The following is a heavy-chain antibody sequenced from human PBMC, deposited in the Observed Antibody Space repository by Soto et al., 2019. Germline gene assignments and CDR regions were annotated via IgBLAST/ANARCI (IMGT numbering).Heavy chain of an antibody. D-gene: IGHD2-2*01. J-gene: IGHJ5*02. CDR1: GYTFTTFW. Sequence: GESLKISCTGFGYTFTTFWISWVRQMPGKGLEWMGRIDPRDSYVNYSPSFQGHVTISLDKSISTAYLQWGSLKASDTAMYYCARVFCSTTTCDSWFDPWGQGTLVTVSS. CDR2: IDPRDSYV. V-gene: IGHV5-10-1*01. CDR3: ARVFCSTTTCDSWFDP.